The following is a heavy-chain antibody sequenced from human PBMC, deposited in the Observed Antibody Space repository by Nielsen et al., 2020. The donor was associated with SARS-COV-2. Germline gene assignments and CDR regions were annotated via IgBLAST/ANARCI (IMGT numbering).Heavy chain of an antibody. CDR1: GGSFTDFF. D-gene: IGHD4-17*01. J-gene: IGHJ4*02. V-gene: IGHV4-34*01. Sequence: SETLSLTCAVYGGSFTDFFWSWIRQPPGKGLEWIGEMNHSGSTNYNPSLKSRVTISVDTSKNQFSLKLSSVTAADTAVYYCARDLYGDFFDYWGQGTLVTVSS. CDR2: MNHSGST. CDR3: ARDLYGDFFDY.